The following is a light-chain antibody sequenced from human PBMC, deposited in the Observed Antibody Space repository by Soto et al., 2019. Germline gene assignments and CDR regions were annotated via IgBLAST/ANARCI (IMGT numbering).Light chain of an antibody. J-gene: IGLJ1*01. CDR2: EVS. V-gene: IGLV2-14*01. CDR3: SSYSSSSTLYV. CDR1: SSDVGAYNY. Sequence: ALTQPASVSGSPGQSITISCTGTSSDVGAYNYVSWYQQHPGKGPKLIIYEVSNRPSGVSNRFSGSKSGITASLTISGLQAEDEADYSCSSYSSSSTLYVFGTGTKVTVL.